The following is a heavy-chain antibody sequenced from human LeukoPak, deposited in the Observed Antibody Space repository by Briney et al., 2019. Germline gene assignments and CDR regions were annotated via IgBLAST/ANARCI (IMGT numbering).Heavy chain of an antibody. D-gene: IGHD6-6*01. V-gene: IGHV3-23*01. CDR2: ISGSGGST. CDR1: GFTFSSYA. Sequence: GGSLRLSCGASGFTFSSYAMSWVRQAPRKGLEWVSAISGSGGSTYYADSVKGRFTISRDNSKNTLYLQMNSLRAEDTAVYYCAKTSYSSSSCIDYWGQGTLVTVSP. CDR3: AKTSYSSSSCIDY. J-gene: IGHJ4*02.